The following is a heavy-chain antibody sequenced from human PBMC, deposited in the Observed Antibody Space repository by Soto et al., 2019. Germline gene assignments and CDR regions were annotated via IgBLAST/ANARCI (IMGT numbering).Heavy chain of an antibody. Sequence: ASVKVSCKASGYSFTNFGVTWVRQAPGQGLEWMGWISASNGNTNYAQRLQGRVTMTTDTSTSTAYMELRSLRSDDTAIYFCAREMYTTNGSFYYWGQGTLVTVSS. D-gene: IGHD2-2*02. CDR2: ISASNGNT. J-gene: IGHJ4*02. V-gene: IGHV1-18*01. CDR3: AREMYTTNGSFYY. CDR1: GYSFTNFG.